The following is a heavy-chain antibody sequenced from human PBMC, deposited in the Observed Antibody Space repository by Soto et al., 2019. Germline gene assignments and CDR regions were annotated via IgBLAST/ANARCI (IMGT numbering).Heavy chain of an antibody. V-gene: IGHV1-18*01. Sequence: GASVKVSCKASGYTFTSYGISWVRQAPGQGLEWMGWISAYNGNTNYAQKLQGRVTMTTDTSTSTAYMELRSLGSDDTAVYYCARGGDDYVWGSYRPAYYFDYWGQGTLVTSPQ. D-gene: IGHD3-16*02. CDR3: ARGGDDYVWGSYRPAYYFDY. CDR1: GYTFTSYG. CDR2: ISAYNGNT. J-gene: IGHJ4*02.